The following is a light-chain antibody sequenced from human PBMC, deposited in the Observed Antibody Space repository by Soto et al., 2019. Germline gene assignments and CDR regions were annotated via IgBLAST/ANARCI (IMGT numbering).Light chain of an antibody. CDR1: SSNIGRNT. CDR3: AAWDDSLNAVI. CDR2: NTD. J-gene: IGLJ2*01. Sequence: QSVLTQPHSASGTPGQRVTISCSGTSSNIGRNTVDWYQQVPRTAPKLVIFNTDQRPAGVPDRISASKSGTSASLAIVGLQSDDEADYYCAAWDDSLNAVIIGGGTKLTVL. V-gene: IGLV1-44*01.